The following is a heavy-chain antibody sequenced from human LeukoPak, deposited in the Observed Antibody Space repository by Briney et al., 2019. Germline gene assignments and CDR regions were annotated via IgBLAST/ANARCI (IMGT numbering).Heavy chain of an antibody. D-gene: IGHD1-26*01. CDR1: GYTFTGYY. V-gene: IGHV1-2*02. J-gene: IGHJ5*02. Sequence: ASVTVSCKASGYTFTGYYLHWVRQAPGQGLEWMGWIYPKTGGTSYAQKFQGRVTMTRDTSISTAYMELIGLRSDDTAVYYCAGPWDQVGFDPWGQGTLVSASS. CDR2: IYPKTGGT. CDR3: AGPWDQVGFDP.